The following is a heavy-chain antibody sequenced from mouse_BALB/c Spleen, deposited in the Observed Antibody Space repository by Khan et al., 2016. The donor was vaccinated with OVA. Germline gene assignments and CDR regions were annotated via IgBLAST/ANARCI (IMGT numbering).Heavy chain of an antibody. Sequence: EVELVESGGDLVKPGGSLKLSCAASGFTFSTYGMSWVRQTPDKRLEWVATISTGGHYTYYIDSVQGRFTISRDNAKNTLHLQMSSLKSEDTAMYYCASLAFYYNGEGFAYWGQGTLVTVSA. CDR2: ISTGGHYT. CDR3: ASLAFYYNGEGFAY. J-gene: IGHJ3*01. D-gene: IGHD1-1*02. CDR1: GFTFSTYG. V-gene: IGHV5-6*01.